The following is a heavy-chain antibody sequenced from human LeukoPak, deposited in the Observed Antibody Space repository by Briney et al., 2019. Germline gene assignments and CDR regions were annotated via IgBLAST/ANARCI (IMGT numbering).Heavy chain of an antibody. CDR2: INSNGLST. D-gene: IGHD5-24*01. CDR3: VKELQTITSPFDY. J-gene: IGHJ4*02. Sequence: GGSLRLSCSASGFTFSDYAMHWVRQAPGKGLQYVLAINSNGLSTYYTDSVKGRFTISRDNPRNTVYLQMSSLTAEDTAVYYCVKELQTITSPFDYWGQGTLVAVSS. V-gene: IGHV3-64D*06. CDR1: GFTFSDYA.